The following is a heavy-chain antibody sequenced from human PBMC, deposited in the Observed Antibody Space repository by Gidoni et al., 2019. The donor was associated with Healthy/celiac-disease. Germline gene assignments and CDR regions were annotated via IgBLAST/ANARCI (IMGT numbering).Heavy chain of an antibody. J-gene: IGHJ4*02. Sequence: EVLLVESGGVLIPLGGSLRSSCAASGFTVSSNYMSWVRQAPGKGLEWVSVIYGGGSTYYADSVKGGYTISRDNSKNTLYLQMNSLRAEDAAVYYCARGGFSGSFGWGQGTLVTVSS. CDR3: ARGGFSGSFG. V-gene: IGHV3-53*01. CDR2: IYGGGST. CDR1: GFTVSSNY. D-gene: IGHD6-13*01.